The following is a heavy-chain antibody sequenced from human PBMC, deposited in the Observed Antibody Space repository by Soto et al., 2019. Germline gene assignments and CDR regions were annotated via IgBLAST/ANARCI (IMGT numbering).Heavy chain of an antibody. CDR3: ARASAAGNRYFYHYMDV. CDR1: GFTFSDYS. J-gene: IGHJ6*03. CDR2: ISSSSSTI. D-gene: IGHD6-25*01. Sequence: GGSLRLSCAASGFTFSDYSINWVRQAPGKGLEWVSFISSSSSTIYYADSVKGRFTISRDNAKNSLYLQMNRLRAEDTAVYYCARASAAGNRYFYHYMDVWGKRTTVTVSS. V-gene: IGHV3-48*01.